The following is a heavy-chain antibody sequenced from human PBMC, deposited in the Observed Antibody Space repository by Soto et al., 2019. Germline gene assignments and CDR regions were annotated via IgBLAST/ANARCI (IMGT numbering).Heavy chain of an antibody. CDR2: IYWDDDK. CDR1: GFSLSTSGVG. CDR3: ALDYGGNSYFDY. J-gene: IGHJ4*02. D-gene: IGHD4-17*01. Sequence: QITLKESDPTLVKPTQTLTLTCTFSGFSLSTSGVGVGWIRQPPGKALEWLALIYWDDDKRYSPSLKSRLTITKDTSKNQVVLTMTNMDPVVTATYYCALDYGGNSYFDYWGQGTLVTVSS. V-gene: IGHV2-5*02.